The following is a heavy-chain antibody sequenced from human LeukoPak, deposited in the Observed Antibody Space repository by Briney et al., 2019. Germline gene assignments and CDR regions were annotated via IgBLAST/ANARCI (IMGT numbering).Heavy chain of an antibody. V-gene: IGHV3-49*04. CDR1: GFTFGEYS. CDR2: IRSKAYGGTT. Sequence: GGSLRLSCTASGFTFGEYSMNWVRQAPGKGLEWVGFIRSKAYGGTTEYAASVKGRFTISRDDSKSIAYLQMNSLKTEDTAVYYCTRGRRATHDYWGQGTLVTVSS. J-gene: IGHJ4*02. D-gene: IGHD1-26*01. CDR3: TRGRRATHDY.